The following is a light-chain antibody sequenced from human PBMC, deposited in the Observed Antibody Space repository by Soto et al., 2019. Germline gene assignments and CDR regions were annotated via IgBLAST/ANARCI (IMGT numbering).Light chain of an antibody. V-gene: IGKV1-39*01. J-gene: IGKJ1*01. CDR3: QQSFIAPWT. CDR1: QSITGY. Sequence: IQITPSPSSPSASVGDRVTHTFRASQSITGYLNWYQQKPGKVPKLLIYAASTLQSGVPLRFSGSGSGTDFTLTLSSLQAEDSATYYCQQSFIAPWTFGQGTKVDIK. CDR2: AAS.